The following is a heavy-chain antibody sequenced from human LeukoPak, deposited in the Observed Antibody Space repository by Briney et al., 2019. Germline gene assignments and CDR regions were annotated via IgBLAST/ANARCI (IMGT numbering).Heavy chain of an antibody. V-gene: IGHV4-34*01. CDR3: ARETLTLEPVRITMVRGENWFDP. D-gene: IGHD3-10*01. CDR2: INHSGST. CDR1: GGSFSGYY. J-gene: IGHJ5*02. Sequence: SETLSLTCAVYGGSFSGYYWSWIRPPRGKGLEWMGEINHSGSTNYNPSLKSRVTVSVDTSKTQFSLKLSSVTAADAAVYYCARETLTLEPVRITMVRGENWFDPWGQGTLVTVSS.